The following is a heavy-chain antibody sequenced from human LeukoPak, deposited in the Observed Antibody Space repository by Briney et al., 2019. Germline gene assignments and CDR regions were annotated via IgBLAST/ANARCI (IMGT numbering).Heavy chain of an antibody. Sequence: GSSVKVSCKASGGTFSSYAISWVRQAPGQGLEWMGGIIPIFGTANYAQKFQGRVTITTDESTSTAYMELSSLRSEDTAVYYCAREPASSHPVRYFDYWGQGTLVTVSS. CDR3: AREPASSHPVRYFDY. J-gene: IGHJ4*02. CDR1: GGTFSSYA. D-gene: IGHD6-6*01. V-gene: IGHV1-69*05. CDR2: IIPIFGTA.